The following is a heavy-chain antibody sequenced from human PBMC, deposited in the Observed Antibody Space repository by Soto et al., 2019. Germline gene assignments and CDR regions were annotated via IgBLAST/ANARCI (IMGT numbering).Heavy chain of an antibody. J-gene: IGHJ5*02. CDR3: ARDVVPHLDSGWSTRWFDP. Sequence: SETLSLTCTVSGGSVSSGPYYWSWIRQSPGKGLEWIGYIYYSGSANCNPSLESRVTISVDTSKNQFSLKLSSVTAADTAVYYCARDVVPHLDSGWSTRWFDPWGQGTLVTVSS. CDR1: GGSVSSGPYY. V-gene: IGHV4-61*01. D-gene: IGHD6-19*01. CDR2: IYYSGSA.